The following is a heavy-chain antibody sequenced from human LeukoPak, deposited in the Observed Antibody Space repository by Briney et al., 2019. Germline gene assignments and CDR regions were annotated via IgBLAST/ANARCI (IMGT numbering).Heavy chain of an antibody. CDR2: IYYSDHSGST. CDR3: VRDSSGWYKGHH. D-gene: IGHD6-19*01. Sequence: SETLSLTCTVSGGSIISSTYYWGWIRQPPGKGLEWIGSIYYSDHSGSTYYNPSLKSRVTMSVDTSGSQFSLKLTSVTAADTAVYYCVRDSSGWYKGHHWSQGTLVTVSS. J-gene: IGHJ4*02. V-gene: IGHV4-39*07. CDR1: GGSIISSTYY.